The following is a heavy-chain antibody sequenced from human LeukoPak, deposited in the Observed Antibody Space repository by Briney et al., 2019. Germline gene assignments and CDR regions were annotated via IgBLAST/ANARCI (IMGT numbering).Heavy chain of an antibody. Sequence: SVKVSCKASGYTFTGYYMHWVRQAPGQGLEWMGGIIPIFGTANYAQKFQGRVTITADKSTSTAYMELSSLRSEDTAVYYCARARDRAQTSNFDYWGQGTLVTVSS. J-gene: IGHJ4*02. CDR1: GYTFTGYY. D-gene: IGHD2-15*01. CDR2: IIPIFGTA. V-gene: IGHV1-69*06. CDR3: ARARDRAQTSNFDY.